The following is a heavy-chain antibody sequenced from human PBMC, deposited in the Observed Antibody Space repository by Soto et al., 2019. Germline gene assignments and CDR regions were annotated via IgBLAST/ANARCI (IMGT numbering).Heavy chain of an antibody. D-gene: IGHD3-10*01. Sequence: QVQLQESGPGLVEPSETLSLTCTVSGDSISRSYWSWIRQPPGKGLEWIGYIYYSGSTPNSNPSLKSRVTISMDTSRNQVSLKVNSVTAADTAVYYCAREGSGDSVDYWGQGTLVTVSS. CDR3: AREGSGDSVDY. V-gene: IGHV4-59*01. CDR1: GDSISRSY. CDR2: IYYSGSTP. J-gene: IGHJ4*02.